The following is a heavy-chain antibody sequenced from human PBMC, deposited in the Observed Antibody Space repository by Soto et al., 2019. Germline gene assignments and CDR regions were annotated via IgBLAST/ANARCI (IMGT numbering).Heavy chain of an antibody. J-gene: IGHJ3*02. CDR2: TYYRSKWYN. V-gene: IGHV6-1*01. CDR3: ARDPVLLWFGELLGAFDI. Sequence: QSQTLSLTCAISGDSFSSNSAAWNWIRQSPSRGLEWLGRTYYRSKWYNDYAVSVKSRITINPDTSKNQFSLQLNSVTPEDTAVYYCARDPVLLWFGELLGAFDIWGQGTMVTVSS. D-gene: IGHD3-10*01. CDR1: GDSFSSNSAA.